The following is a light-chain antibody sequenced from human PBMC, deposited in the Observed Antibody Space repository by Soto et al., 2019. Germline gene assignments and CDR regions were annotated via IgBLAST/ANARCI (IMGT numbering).Light chain of an antibody. J-gene: IGKJ1*01. V-gene: IGKV3-15*01. Sequence: ELVMTQSPATLSVSPGERATLSCRASQSVSSNLAWYQQKPGQAPRLLLYGASTRATGIPASFSGSGSGTEFTLTISSLQSKDFAVYYCQQYNNWPPWTFGQGTKVVSK. CDR2: GAS. CDR3: QQYNNWPPWT. CDR1: QSVSSN.